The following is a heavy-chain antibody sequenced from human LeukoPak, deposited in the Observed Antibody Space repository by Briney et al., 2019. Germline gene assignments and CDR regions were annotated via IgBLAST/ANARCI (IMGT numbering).Heavy chain of an antibody. Sequence: ASVKVSSKASGYTFTGYYMHWVRQAPGQGLEWMGWIHPNSGGTNYAQKFQGRVTMTRDTSLSTAYMELSRLRSDDTAVYYCARTNSGYDFIPDYWGQGTLVTVSS. V-gene: IGHV1-2*02. D-gene: IGHD5-12*01. J-gene: IGHJ4*02. CDR3: ARTNSGYDFIPDY. CDR2: IHPNSGGT. CDR1: GYTFTGYY.